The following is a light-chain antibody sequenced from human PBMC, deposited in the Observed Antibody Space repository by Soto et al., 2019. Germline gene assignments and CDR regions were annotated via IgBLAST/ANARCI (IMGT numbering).Light chain of an antibody. CDR1: SSDVGSYNL. V-gene: IGLV2-23*01. CDR3: CSYAGIGRVI. J-gene: IGLJ2*01. Sequence: QSVLTQPASVSGSPGQSITISCTGTSSDVGSYNLVSWYQQHPGKAPKLMIYEGSKRPSGVSNRFSGSKSGNTASLTISGLQAEDEADYYCCSYAGIGRVIFGGGTKVTVL. CDR2: EGS.